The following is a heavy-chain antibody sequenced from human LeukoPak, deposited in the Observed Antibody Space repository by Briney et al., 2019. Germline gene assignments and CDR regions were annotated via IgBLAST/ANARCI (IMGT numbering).Heavy chain of an antibody. D-gene: IGHD5-12*01. Sequence: SETLSLTCAVYGGSFSGYYWSWIRQPPGKGLEWIGEINHSGSTNYNPSLKSRVTISIDTSKNQFSLKLSSVTAADTAVYYCARGRSGYDFDYWGQGTLVTVSS. J-gene: IGHJ4*02. CDR2: INHSGST. CDR1: GGSFSGYY. CDR3: ARGRSGYDFDY. V-gene: IGHV4-34*01.